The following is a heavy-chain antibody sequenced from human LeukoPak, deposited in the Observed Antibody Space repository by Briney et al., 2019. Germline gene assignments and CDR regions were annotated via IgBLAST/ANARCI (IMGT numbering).Heavy chain of an antibody. CDR2: IYSGGST. J-gene: IGHJ4*02. CDR3: ATRKTWALDY. D-gene: IGHD7-27*01. CDR1: VFTVSSNY. V-gene: IGHV3-66*02. Sequence: GGSLRLSRAAPVFTVSSNYMSGVRQAPGKGLEWVSVIYSGGSTYYADYVKGRFTIARDNSKNTLYLQMNSLRAEDTAVYYCATRKTWALDYWGQGTLVTVSS.